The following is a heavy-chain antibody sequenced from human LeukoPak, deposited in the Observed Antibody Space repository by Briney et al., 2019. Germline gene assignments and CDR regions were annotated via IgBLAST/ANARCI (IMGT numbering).Heavy chain of an antibody. D-gene: IGHD1-1*01. Sequence: SETLALTCTVSGGSVSSGTYYWSWIRQPPGKGLEWIGYIYYSGSTNYNPSLKSRVTISIDTSKNQFSLKLSSVTAADTAVYYCARDRVRGNANPYFDYWGQGTLVTVSS. CDR3: ARDRVRGNANPYFDY. CDR1: GGSVSSGTYY. V-gene: IGHV4-61*01. J-gene: IGHJ4*02. CDR2: IYYSGST.